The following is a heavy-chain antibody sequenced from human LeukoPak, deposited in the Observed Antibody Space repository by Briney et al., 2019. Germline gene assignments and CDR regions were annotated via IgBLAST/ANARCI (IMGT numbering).Heavy chain of an antibody. J-gene: IGHJ5*02. V-gene: IGHV4-59*12. CDR3: ARDLGLRAAAGTP. Sequence: SEALSLTCTVSGGSSSNYYWTWIRQPPGQGLECIGSIYYSGSTNYNPSLKSRVTISVDTSKNQFSLKLSSVTAADTAVYYCARDLGLRAAAGTPWGQGTLVTVSS. CDR2: IYYSGST. CDR1: GGSSSNYY. D-gene: IGHD6-13*01.